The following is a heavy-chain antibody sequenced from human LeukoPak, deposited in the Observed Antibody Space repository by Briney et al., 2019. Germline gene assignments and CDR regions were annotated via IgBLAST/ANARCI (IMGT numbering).Heavy chain of an antibody. CDR2: ISGSSGII. CDR1: GFTFNTYT. J-gene: IGHJ4*02. D-gene: IGHD3-22*01. CDR3: ARGRGDSSRTTQKKPGGLDY. V-gene: IGHV3-48*01. Sequence: GGSLRLSCAASGFTFNTYTMNWVRQAPGKGLEWVSYISGSSGIIDYADSVRGRFTISRDNAKNTLYLQMNSLRAEDTAVYYCARGRGDSSRTTQKKPGGLDYWGQGTLVTVSS.